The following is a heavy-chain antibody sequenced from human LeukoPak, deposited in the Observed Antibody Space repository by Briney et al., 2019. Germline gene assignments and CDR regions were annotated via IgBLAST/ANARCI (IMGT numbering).Heavy chain of an antibody. CDR1: GGSISSGGYY. D-gene: IGHD2-2*01. J-gene: IGHJ5*02. CDR2: IYHSGST. Sequence: SETLSLTCTVSGGSISSGGYYWSWIRQPPGKGLEWIGYIYHSGSTYYNPSLKSRVTISVDRSENQFSLKLSSVTAADTAVYYCARVLGYCSSTSCYNWFDPWGRGTLVTVSS. CDR3: ARVLGYCSSTSCYNWFDP. V-gene: IGHV4-30-2*01.